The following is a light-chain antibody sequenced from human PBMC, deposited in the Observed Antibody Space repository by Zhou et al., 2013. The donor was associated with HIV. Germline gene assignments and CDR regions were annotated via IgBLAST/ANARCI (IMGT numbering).Light chain of an antibody. V-gene: IGKV3-20*01. Sequence: EIVLTQSPGTLSLSPGERATLSCRASQSVSSSYLAWYQQKPGQAPRLLIFGTSSRATGIADRFSGSGSGTDFTLTISRLEPEDFAVYYCQQYGDSALTFGGGT. J-gene: IGKJ4*01. CDR1: QSVSSSY. CDR2: GTS. CDR3: QQYGDSALT.